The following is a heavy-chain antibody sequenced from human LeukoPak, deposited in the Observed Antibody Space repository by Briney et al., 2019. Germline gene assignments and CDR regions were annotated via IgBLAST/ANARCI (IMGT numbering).Heavy chain of an antibody. V-gene: IGHV3-23*01. CDR2: ISGSGDYT. D-gene: IGHD3-16*01. CDR1: GFTFSSHG. Sequence: GGSLRLSCAASGFTFSSHGMSWVRQAPGKGLEWVSTISGSGDYTYYADSVKGRFTISRDNAKNTVFLQMGSLRADDTAMYYCARAGELRYMDVWGKGTAVTVSS. J-gene: IGHJ6*03. CDR3: ARAGELRYMDV.